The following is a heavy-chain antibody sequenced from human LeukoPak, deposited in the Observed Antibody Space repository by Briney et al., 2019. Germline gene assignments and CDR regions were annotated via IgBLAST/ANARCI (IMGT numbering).Heavy chain of an antibody. D-gene: IGHD6-13*01. J-gene: IGHJ4*02. CDR2: IDWDDDK. Sequence: SGPALVKPTQTLTLTCTFSGFSLSTNGMSVTWVRQPPGKALEWLARIDWDDDKYYSASLKTRLIISKDTSKNQVVLTMTNMDPVDTATYYCARCIAATGTVDYWGQGALVTVSS. CDR1: GFSLSTNGMS. CDR3: ARCIAATGTVDY. V-gene: IGHV2-70*11.